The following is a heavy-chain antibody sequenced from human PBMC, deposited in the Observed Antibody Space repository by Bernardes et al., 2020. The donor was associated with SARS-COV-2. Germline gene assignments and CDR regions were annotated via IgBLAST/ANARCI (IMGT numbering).Heavy chain of an antibody. V-gene: IGHV1-18*01. J-gene: IGHJ5*02. CDR3: ASHSTLWFGKTDQNWFDP. CDR1: GYTFTSYG. CDR2: ISAYNGNT. D-gene: IGHD3-10*01. Sequence: ASVKVSCKASGYTFTSYGISWVRQAPGQGLEWMGWISAYNGNTNYAQKLQGRVTMTTDTSTSTAYMELRSLRSDDTAVYYCASHSTLWFGKTDQNWFDPWGQGTLVTVSS.